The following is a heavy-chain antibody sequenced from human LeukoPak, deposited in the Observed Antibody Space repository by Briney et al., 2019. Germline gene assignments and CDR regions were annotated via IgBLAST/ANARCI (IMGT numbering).Heavy chain of an antibody. CDR1: GFTFSSYA. V-gene: IGHV3-23*01. CDR3: AKPKYSGTYGGFDY. D-gene: IGHD1-26*01. CDR2: ISGSGGST. J-gene: IGHJ4*02. Sequence: GGSLRLSCAASGFTFSSYAMSLVRQAPGKGLEWVSAISGSGGSTYYADSVKGRFTISRDNSKNTLYLQMNSLRAEDTAVYYCAKPKYSGTYGGFDYWGQGTLVTVSS.